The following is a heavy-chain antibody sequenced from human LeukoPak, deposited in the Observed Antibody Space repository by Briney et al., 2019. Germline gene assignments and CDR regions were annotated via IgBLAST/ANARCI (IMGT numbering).Heavy chain of an antibody. CDR1: GGTFSSYA. V-gene: IGHV1-69*13. J-gene: IGHJ6*02. CDR2: IIPIFGTA. Sequence: SVKVSCKASGGTFSSYAISWVRQAPGQGLEWMGGIIPIFGTANYAQKFQGRVTITADESTSTAYMELSSLRSEDTAVYYCAREGVTMVRTRVLYYYYGMDVWGQGTTVTVSS. D-gene: IGHD3-10*01. CDR3: AREGVTMVRTRVLYYYYGMDV.